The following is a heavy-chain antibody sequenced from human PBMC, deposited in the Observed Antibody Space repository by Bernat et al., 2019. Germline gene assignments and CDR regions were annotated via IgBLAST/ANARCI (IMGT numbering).Heavy chain of an antibody. V-gene: IGHV3-30-3*01. CDR3: ARDLQNIRYYFDY. J-gene: IGHJ4*02. CDR2: ISYDGSNK. CDR1: GFTFSSYA. Sequence: QVQLVESGGGVVQPGRSLRLSCAASGFTFSSYAMHWVRQAPGKGLEWVAVISYDGSNKYYADSVKGRFTISRDNSKNTLYLQMNSLRAEDTAVYYCARDLQNIRYYFDYWGQGTLVTVSS. D-gene: IGHD5-24*01.